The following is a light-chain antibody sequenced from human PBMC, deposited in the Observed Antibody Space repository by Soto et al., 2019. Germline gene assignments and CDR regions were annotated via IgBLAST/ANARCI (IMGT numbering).Light chain of an antibody. Sequence: SYELAQPPSMSVAPGQTADITCGGPKIRYKAVHWYQQKPGQAPVVVVYDDSDRPSGIPERFSGSSSGNTATLTISRVEAGDEADYYCQVWDSSTDQFVFGTGTKLTVL. CDR2: DDS. J-gene: IGLJ1*01. V-gene: IGLV3-21*02. CDR3: QVWDSSTDQFV. CDR1: KIRYKA.